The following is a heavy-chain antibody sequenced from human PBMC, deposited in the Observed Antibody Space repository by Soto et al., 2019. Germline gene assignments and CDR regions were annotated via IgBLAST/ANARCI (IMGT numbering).Heavy chain of an antibody. D-gene: IGHD6-19*01. J-gene: IGHJ4*02. Sequence: PGGSLRLSCAASGFTFSSYDMIWVRQAPGKXLEWVSVISGSAGSTYYADPVKGRFNIYRENSKNTLYLQTNRLRAEDTAVYYCAKMNRIEVAEVKEIIDYWGQGTLVTVSS. CDR3: AKMNRIEVAEVKEIIDY. CDR1: GFTFSSYD. V-gene: IGHV3-23*01. CDR2: ISGSAGST.